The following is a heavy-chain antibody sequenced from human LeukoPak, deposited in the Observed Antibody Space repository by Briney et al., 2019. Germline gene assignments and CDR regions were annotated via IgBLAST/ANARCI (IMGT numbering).Heavy chain of an antibody. CDR1: GYTFTSYD. J-gene: IGHJ5*02. D-gene: IGHD2-2*01. V-gene: IGHV1-8*03. Sequence: GASVKVSCKASGYTFTSYDINWVRQATGQGLEWMGWMNPNSGNTGYAQKFQGRVTITRNTSISTAYMELSSLRSEDTAVYYCARGLYCSSTSCHPTWGQGTLVTVSS. CDR3: ARGLYCSSTSCHPT. CDR2: MNPNSGNT.